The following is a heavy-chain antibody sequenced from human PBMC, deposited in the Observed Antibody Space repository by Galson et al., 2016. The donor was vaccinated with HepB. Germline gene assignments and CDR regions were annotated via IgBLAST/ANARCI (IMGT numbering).Heavy chain of an antibody. V-gene: IGHV6-1*01. Sequence: CAISGDSVSSDSGAWNWIRQSPSRGLEWLGRTYYRSKWYNDYGVSVKSRITINPDTSKNQVSLRLNSVTPEDTAVYYCARGWAGSGWSVWGKGTTVTVSP. CDR3: ARGWAGSGWSV. CDR1: GDSVSSDSGA. J-gene: IGHJ6*04. CDR2: TYYRSKWYN. D-gene: IGHD6-19*01.